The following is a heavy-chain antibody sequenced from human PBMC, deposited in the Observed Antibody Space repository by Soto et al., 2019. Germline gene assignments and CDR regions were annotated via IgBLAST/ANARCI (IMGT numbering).Heavy chain of an antibody. CDR2: IKQDGSEK. J-gene: IGHJ4*02. V-gene: IGHV3-7*01. CDR3: ARDDYDFWSGYTQTLFDY. D-gene: IGHD3-3*01. Sequence: PVGSLRLSCAASGFTFSSYWMSWVRQAPGKGLEWVANIKQDGSEKYYVDSVKGRFTISRDNAKNSLYLQMNSLRAEDTAVYYCARDDYDFWSGYTQTLFDYWGQGTLVTVSS. CDR1: GFTFSSYW.